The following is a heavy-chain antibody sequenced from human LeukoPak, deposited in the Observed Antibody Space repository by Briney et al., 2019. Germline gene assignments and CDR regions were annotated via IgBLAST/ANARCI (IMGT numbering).Heavy chain of an antibody. CDR1: GYSISSGYY. D-gene: IGHD3-22*01. J-gene: IGHJ4*02. V-gene: IGHV4-38-2*02. Sequence: SETLSLTCTVSGYSISSGYYWGWIRQPPGKGLEWIGSIYHSGSTNYNPSLRSRVTISVDTSKNQSSLKLTSMTAADTAVYYCAGDYDSSGYYYDYWGQGTLVTVSS. CDR3: AGDYDSSGYYYDY. CDR2: IYHSGST.